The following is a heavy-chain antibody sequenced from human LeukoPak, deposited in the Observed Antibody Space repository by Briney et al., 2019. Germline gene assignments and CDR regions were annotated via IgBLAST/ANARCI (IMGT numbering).Heavy chain of an antibody. J-gene: IGHJ4*02. CDR1: GYTFTDYF. Sequence: ASVKVSCKASGYTFTDYFMHWLRQAPGPGLEWMGWINPNSGGTNYAQKLQGRVTMTTDTSTSTAYMELRSLRSDDTAVYYCARVDYDSSGYYKFDYWGQGTLVTVSS. CDR2: INPNSGGT. CDR3: ARVDYDSSGYYKFDY. V-gene: IGHV1-2*02. D-gene: IGHD3-22*01.